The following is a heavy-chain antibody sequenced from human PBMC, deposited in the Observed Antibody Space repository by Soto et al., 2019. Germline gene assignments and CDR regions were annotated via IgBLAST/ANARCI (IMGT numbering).Heavy chain of an antibody. CDR3: AKNTGYDWDYYYYYGMDV. V-gene: IGHV3-30*18. Sequence: GGSLRLSCAASGFTFSSYGMHWVRQAPGKGLEWVAVISYDGSNKYYADSVKGRFTISRDNSKNTLYLQMNSLRAEDTAVYYCAKNTGYDWDYYYYYGMDVWGQGTTVTVSS. CDR2: ISYDGSNK. D-gene: IGHD5-12*01. CDR1: GFTFSSYG. J-gene: IGHJ6*02.